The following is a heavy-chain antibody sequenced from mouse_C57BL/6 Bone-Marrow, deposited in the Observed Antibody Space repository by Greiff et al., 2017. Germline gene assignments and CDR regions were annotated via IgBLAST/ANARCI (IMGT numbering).Heavy chain of an antibody. J-gene: IGHJ3*01. D-gene: IGHD3-2*02. V-gene: IGHV1-81*01. CDR2: IYPRSGNT. CDR3: ARQLRLLAFAY. Sequence: QVQLKQSGAELARPGASVKLSCKASGYTFTSYGISWVKQRTGQGLEWIGEIYPRSGNTYYTEKFKGKATLTADKSSSTAYMELRSLTSEDSAVYFCARQLRLLAFAYWGQGTLVTVSA. CDR1: GYTFTSYG.